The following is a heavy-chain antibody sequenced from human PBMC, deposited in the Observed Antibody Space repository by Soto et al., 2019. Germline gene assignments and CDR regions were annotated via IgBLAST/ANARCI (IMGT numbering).Heavy chain of an antibody. D-gene: IGHD1-1*01. V-gene: IGHV3-23*01. CDR1: GFICSSYD. J-gene: IGHJ3*02. Sequence: PGGSLRLSCAVSGFICSSYDRSWVRQAPGKGLEWVSTILVGGSTHYEDSVKGRFTISRDTSKNTVYLQMNSLTAGDTAFYYCAKATATSGGAFEIYGQGTMVTVSS. CDR3: AKATATSGGAFEI. CDR2: ILVGGST.